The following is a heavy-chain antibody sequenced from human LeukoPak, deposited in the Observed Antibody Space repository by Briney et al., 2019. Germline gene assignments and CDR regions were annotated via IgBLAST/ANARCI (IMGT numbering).Heavy chain of an antibody. V-gene: IGHV3-48*03. CDR3: VSAYGGLLDY. D-gene: IGHD3-16*01. Sequence: GGSLRLSCGASGFIFSIYEMNWVRQPPGKGLEWISYVSANGDTIYHSNSLSGRFTISRDNAKNSLYLPMNSLRAEDTVLYYCVSAYGGLLDYWGQGTLVTVSS. CDR2: VSANGDTI. CDR1: GFIFSIYE. J-gene: IGHJ4*02.